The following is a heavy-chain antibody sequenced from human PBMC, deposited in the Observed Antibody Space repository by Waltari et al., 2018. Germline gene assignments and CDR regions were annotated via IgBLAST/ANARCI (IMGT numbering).Heavy chain of an antibody. J-gene: IGHJ3*01. CDR1: GFTVNSNY. V-gene: IGHV3-53*01. Sequence: EVQLVESGGGLIQPGGSLRLSCVGSGFTVNSNYMSWVRQVPGKGLDWVSNSPLGTNANYAESVRGRFTISRDNSKDTLYLQMNSLRVEDTAVYFCARHVSGPTRAAFDVWGQGTMVTVSP. CDR3: ARHVSGPTRAAFDV. D-gene: IGHD6-19*01. CDR2: SPLGTNA.